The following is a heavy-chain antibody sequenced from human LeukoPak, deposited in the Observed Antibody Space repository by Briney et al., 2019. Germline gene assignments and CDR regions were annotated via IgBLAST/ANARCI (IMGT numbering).Heavy chain of an antibody. Sequence: PSETLSLTCAAYGGSFSGYYWSWIRQPPGKGLEGIGEINHSGSTNYNPSLKSRVTISVDTSKNQFSLKLSSVTAADTAVYYCARRPWIQLWFESWFDPWGQGTLVTVSS. J-gene: IGHJ5*02. CDR3: ARRPWIQLWFESWFDP. CDR1: GGSFSGYY. D-gene: IGHD5-18*01. CDR2: INHSGST. V-gene: IGHV4-34*01.